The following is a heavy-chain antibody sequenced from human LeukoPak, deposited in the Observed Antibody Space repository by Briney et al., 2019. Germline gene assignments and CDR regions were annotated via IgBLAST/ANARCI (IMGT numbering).Heavy chain of an antibody. J-gene: IGHJ4*02. CDR2: IRYDGSNK. Sequence: GGSLRLSCAASGFTFSVYGMHWVRQAPGKGLEWVAFIRYDGSNKYYADSGKGRFTISRDNAKNSLYLQMNSLRAEDTAVYYCARTPMVRGVINHPFDYWGQGTLVTVSS. V-gene: IGHV3-30*02. D-gene: IGHD3-10*01. CDR3: ARTPMVRGVINHPFDY. CDR1: GFTFSVYG.